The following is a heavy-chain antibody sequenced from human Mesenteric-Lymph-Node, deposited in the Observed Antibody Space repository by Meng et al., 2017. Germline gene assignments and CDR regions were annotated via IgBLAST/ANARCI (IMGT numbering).Heavy chain of an antibody. V-gene: IGHV4-39*02. CDR1: GGSFSSKGYD. Sequence: LEPGQVLVNHCAALAVSCSGSGGSFSSKGYDWGWDCLPPGNGLEWIRSIHHSGSTAYNPVLQSRVNMFVKTSNIHASLMLTSVTATDTAVYYCAIRRGGSGRDCWGQGTLVTVSS. D-gene: IGHD3-10*01. J-gene: IGHJ4*02. CDR3: AIRRGGSGRDC. CDR2: IHHSGST.